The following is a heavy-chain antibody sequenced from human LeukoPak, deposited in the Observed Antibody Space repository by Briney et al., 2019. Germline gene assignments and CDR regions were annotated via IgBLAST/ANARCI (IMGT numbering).Heavy chain of an antibody. CDR3: AREYSSGWYLYHFDY. Sequence: SETLSLTCTVSGGSISSYYWSWIRQPAGKGLEWIGRIYTGGSTNYNPSLKSRVTMSVDTSKNQFSLKLSSVTAADTAVYYCAREYSSGWYLYHFDYWGQGTLVTVSS. D-gene: IGHD6-19*01. CDR2: IYTGGST. J-gene: IGHJ4*02. V-gene: IGHV4-4*07. CDR1: GGSISSYY.